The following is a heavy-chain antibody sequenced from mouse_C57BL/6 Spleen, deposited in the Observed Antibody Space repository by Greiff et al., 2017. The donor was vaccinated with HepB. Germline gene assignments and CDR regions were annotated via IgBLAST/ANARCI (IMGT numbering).Heavy chain of an antibody. CDR3: ARSRGLYAMDY. V-gene: IGHV1-72*01. CDR2: IAPKSGGT. J-gene: IGHJ4*01. Sequence: QVQLQQPGAELVKPGASVKLSCKASGYTFTSYWMHWVKQRPGRGLEWIGRIAPKSGGTKYNEKFKSKATLTVDKPSSTAYMQLSSLTSEDSAVYYCARSRGLYAMDYWGQGTSVTVSS. CDR1: GYTFTSYW.